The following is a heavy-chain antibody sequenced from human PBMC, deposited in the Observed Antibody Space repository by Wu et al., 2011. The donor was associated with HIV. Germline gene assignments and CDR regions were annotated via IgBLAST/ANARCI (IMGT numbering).Heavy chain of an antibody. CDR2: INPHSGGT. CDR1: GYTFTAYY. V-gene: IGHV1-2*02. CDR3: ARGWELQF. D-gene: IGHD1-26*01. J-gene: IGHJ4*02. Sequence: SCKASGYTFTAYYMHWLRQAPGQGLEWMGWINPHSGGTNFAQKLQGRVTMTRDTSTSTAYMELRSLRSDDTALYYCARGWELQFWGQGTLVTVSS.